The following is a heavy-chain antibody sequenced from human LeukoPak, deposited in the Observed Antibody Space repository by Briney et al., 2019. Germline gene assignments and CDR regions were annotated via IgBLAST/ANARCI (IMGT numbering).Heavy chain of an antibody. CDR3: ARRGYCSSTSCYNFFDY. J-gene: IGHJ4*02. Sequence: PSETLSLTCTVSGGSISSYYWSWIRQPPGKGLEWIGYIYYSGSTNYNPSLKSRVTISVDTSKNQFSLKLSSVTTADTAVYYCARRGYCSSTSCYNFFDYWGQGTLVTVSS. V-gene: IGHV4-59*01. CDR2: IYYSGST. CDR1: GGSISSYY. D-gene: IGHD2-2*02.